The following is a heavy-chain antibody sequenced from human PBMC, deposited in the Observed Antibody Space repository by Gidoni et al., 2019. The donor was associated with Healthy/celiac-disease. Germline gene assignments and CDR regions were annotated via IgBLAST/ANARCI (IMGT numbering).Heavy chain of an antibody. CDR3: AKGRITMVRGGQDYFDY. Sequence: QVQLVESGGGVVQPGGSLRLSCAASGFTFGSYGMHWVRQAPGKGLEWVAFIRYVGSNKYYADSVKGRFTISRDNSKNTLYLQMNSLRAEDTAVYYCAKGRITMVRGGQDYFDYWGQGTLVTVSS. D-gene: IGHD3-10*01. CDR1: GFTFGSYG. J-gene: IGHJ4*02. CDR2: IRYVGSNK. V-gene: IGHV3-30*02.